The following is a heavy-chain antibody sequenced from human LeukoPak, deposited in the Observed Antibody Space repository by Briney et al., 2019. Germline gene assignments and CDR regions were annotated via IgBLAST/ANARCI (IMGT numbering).Heavy chain of an antibody. V-gene: IGHV5-51*01. CDR2: IYPADSDT. D-gene: IGHD2-15*01. J-gene: IGHJ4*02. Sequence: GESLKISCKGSGYSFSNDWIGWVRQMPGKGLEWWGIIYPADSDTKYSPSFQGQVTISADKSISTAYLQWNSLGASDTAMYYCARRGCIGGTCYGYWGQGTLVTVSS. CDR3: ARRGCIGGTCYGY. CDR1: GYSFSNDW.